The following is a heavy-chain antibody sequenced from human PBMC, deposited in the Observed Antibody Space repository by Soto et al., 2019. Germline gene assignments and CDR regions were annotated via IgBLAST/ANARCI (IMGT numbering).Heavy chain of an antibody. V-gene: IGHV3-7*01. CDR2: IKQDGSEK. CDR1: GFTFSSYW. CDR3: ARDVGASESDY. Sequence: GGSLRLSCAASGFTFSSYWMSWVRQAPGKGLEWVANIKQDGSEKYYVDSVKGRFTISRGNAKNSLYLQMNSLRAEDTAVYYCARDVGASESDYWGQGTLVTVSS. D-gene: IGHD1-26*01. J-gene: IGHJ4*02.